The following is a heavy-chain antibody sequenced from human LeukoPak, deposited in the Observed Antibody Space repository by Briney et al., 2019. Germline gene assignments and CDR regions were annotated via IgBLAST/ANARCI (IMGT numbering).Heavy chain of an antibody. CDR3: ARDRTGTTSWYYYGMDV. CDR2: IIPIFSTA. J-gene: IGHJ6*02. CDR1: GGTFSSYA. V-gene: IGHV1-69*13. Sequence: ASVKVSCKASGGTFSSYAISWVRQAPGQGLEWMGGIIPIFSTANYAQKFQGRVTITADESTSTAYMELSSLRSEDTAVYYCARDRTGTTSWYYYGMDVWGQGTTVTVSS. D-gene: IGHD1-7*01.